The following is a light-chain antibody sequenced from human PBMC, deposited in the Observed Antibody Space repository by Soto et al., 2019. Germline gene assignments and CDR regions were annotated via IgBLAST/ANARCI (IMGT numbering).Light chain of an antibody. CDR1: QSFTTSQ. CDR2: GAS. J-gene: IGKJ1*01. CDR3: QQYASSPRT. V-gene: IGKV3-20*01. Sequence: EIVLTQSPGTLSLSPGERATLFCRASQSFTTSQLAWYQQKPGQAPRVLIFGASSRATGIPDRFSGSGSGTHFTLTISRLEPEDSAVYYCQQYASSPRTFGQGTTVEIK.